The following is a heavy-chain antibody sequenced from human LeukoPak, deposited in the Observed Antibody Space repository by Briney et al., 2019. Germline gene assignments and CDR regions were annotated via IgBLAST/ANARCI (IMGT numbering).Heavy chain of an antibody. CDR3: ATVLLDCSSTSCYEDPWFDP. V-gene: IGHV1-2*02. D-gene: IGHD2-2*01. CDR1: GYTFTSYY. Sequence: ASVKVSCKASGYTFTSYYMHWVRQAPGQGLEWMGWINPNSGGTNYAQKFQGRVTMTRDTSISTAYMELSRVRSDDTAVYYCATVLLDCSSTSCYEDPWFDPWGQGTLVTVSS. J-gene: IGHJ5*02. CDR2: INPNSGGT.